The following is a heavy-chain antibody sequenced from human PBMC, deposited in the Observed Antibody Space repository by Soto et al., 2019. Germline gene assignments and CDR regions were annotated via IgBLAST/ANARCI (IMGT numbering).Heavy chain of an antibody. J-gene: IGHJ3*02. CDR1: GFTFSSYA. V-gene: IGHV3-21*01. Sequence: RLSCAASGFTFSSYAMSWVRQAPGKGLEWVSSISSSSSYIYYADSVKGRFTISRDNAKNSLYLQMNSLRAEDTAVYYCARAPVDDAFDIWGQGTMVTVSS. CDR2: ISSSSSYI. CDR3: ARAPVDDAFDI.